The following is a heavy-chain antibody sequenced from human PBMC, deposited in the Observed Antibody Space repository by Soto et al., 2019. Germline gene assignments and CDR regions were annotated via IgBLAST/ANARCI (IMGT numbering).Heavy chain of an antibody. Sequence: GGSLRLSCAGYGFIFKNYALNWVLQAPGKGLEWVASITRDGYNKYYADSVKGRFTISRDNSRDTLSLQMTALRTEDSSIYYCTKSSGGSSSVGMDYWGQGTRVTVSS. CDR1: GFIFKNYA. V-gene: IGHV3-30*04. CDR3: TKSSGGSSSVGMDY. D-gene: IGHD6-6*01. J-gene: IGHJ4*02. CDR2: ITRDGYNK.